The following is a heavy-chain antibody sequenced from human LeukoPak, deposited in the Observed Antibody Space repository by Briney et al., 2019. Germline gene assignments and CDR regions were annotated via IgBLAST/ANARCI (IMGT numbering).Heavy chain of an antibody. V-gene: IGHV4-4*07. CDR1: GGSISSYY. Sequence: SETLSLTCTVSGGSISSYYWSWIRQPAGKGLEWIGRIYTSGSTNYNPSLKSRVTMSVDTSKNQFSLKLSSVTAADTAVYYCAREMLEYYYDSSGLDYRGQGTLVTVSS. D-gene: IGHD3-22*01. CDR3: AREMLEYYYDSSGLDY. J-gene: IGHJ4*02. CDR2: IYTSGST.